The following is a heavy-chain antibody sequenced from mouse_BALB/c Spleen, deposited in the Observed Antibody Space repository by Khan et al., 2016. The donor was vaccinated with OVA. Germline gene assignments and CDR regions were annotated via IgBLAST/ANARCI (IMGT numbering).Heavy chain of an antibody. Sequence: VQLKQSGPGLVKPSQSLSLTCTVTGYSITSGYGWNWIRQFPGNKLEWMVNISYSGSTNYNPSLKSRISITLDTSKHQFFLQFNSVTTEETTRYYCARTARIKYWGQGTTLTVSS. D-gene: IGHD1-2*01. CDR3: ARTARIKY. V-gene: IGHV3-2*02. CDR2: ISYSGST. J-gene: IGHJ2*01. CDR1: GYSITSGYG.